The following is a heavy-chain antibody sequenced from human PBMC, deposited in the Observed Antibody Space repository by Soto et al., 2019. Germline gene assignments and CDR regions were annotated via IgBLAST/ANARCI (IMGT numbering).Heavy chain of an antibody. Sequence: ASVKVSCKASGYTFIDYYMHWVRQAPGQGFEWLGRISPKSGATNHAQKFQGRVTMTWDTSLNTAYMELSSLISEDTAVYYCARPPGYISDWYYFDLWGQGTPVTVSS. J-gene: IGHJ4*02. CDR3: ARPPGYISDWYYFDL. D-gene: IGHD3-9*01. CDR1: GYTFIDYY. V-gene: IGHV1-2*02. CDR2: ISPKSGAT.